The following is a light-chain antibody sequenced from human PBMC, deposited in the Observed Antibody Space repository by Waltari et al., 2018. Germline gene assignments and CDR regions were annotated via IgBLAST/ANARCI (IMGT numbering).Light chain of an antibody. J-gene: IGLJ3*02. V-gene: IGLV2-8*01. CDR2: RVT. CDR3: SSLGDRNSWV. CDR1: SSDVGGYNH. Sequence: QSALTQPPSASGSPGQTVTISCTGTSSDVGGYNHVSWYQQQPRKAPTVRIFRVTKRPSGVPDRFSGSRSGNTASLTVSGLQAEDEADYYCSSLGDRNSWVFGGGTKLTVL.